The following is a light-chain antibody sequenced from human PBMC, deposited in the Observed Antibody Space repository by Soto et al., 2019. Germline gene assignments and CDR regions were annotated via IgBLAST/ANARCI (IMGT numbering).Light chain of an antibody. Sequence: DIQMTQSPSTLSASVGDRVTITCRASQTISTWLAWYQQKAGKAPKVLIYKASSLQIGVPSRFSGSGSGTEFTLTISSLQPDDSATYYCQQYNSYSPTFGQGTKV. CDR3: QQYNSYSPT. V-gene: IGKV1-5*03. J-gene: IGKJ1*01. CDR1: QTISTW. CDR2: KAS.